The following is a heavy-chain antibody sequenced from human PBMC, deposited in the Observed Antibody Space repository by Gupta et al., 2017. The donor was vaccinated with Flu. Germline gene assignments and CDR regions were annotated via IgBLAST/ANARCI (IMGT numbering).Heavy chain of an antibody. CDR1: GFTFSNAW. D-gene: IGHD6-13*01. Sequence: EVQLVESGGGLVKPGGSPRLSCAASGFTFSNAWMSWVRQAPGKGLEWVGSILRKTYGGTGDYAAPVKGRFTISRDEAKSTLHLQIKRVTPDDSAVYYGTTNSSTAPGDFGGQGAMVTVSS. J-gene: IGHJ4*02. CDR3: TTNSSTAPGDF. CDR2: ILRKTYGGTG. V-gene: IGHV3-15*01.